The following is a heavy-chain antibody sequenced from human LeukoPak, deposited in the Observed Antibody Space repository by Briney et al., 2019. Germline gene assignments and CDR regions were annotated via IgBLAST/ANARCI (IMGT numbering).Heavy chain of an antibody. D-gene: IGHD3-3*01. V-gene: IGHV1-18*01. CDR1: GYIFTSYG. Sequence: ASVKVSCKASGYIFTSYGISWVRQAPGQGLEWMGWISAYNGNTNYAQKLQGRVTMTTDTSTSTAYMELRSLRSDDTAVYYCARLDYDFWSGLPDYWGQGTLVTVSS. J-gene: IGHJ4*02. CDR2: ISAYNGNT. CDR3: ARLDYDFWSGLPDY.